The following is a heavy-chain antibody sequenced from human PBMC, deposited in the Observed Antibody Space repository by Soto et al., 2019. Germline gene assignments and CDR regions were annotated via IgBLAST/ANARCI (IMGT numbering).Heavy chain of an antibody. CDR1: GFTFSDYY. V-gene: IGHV3-11*01. Sequence: QVQLVESGGGLVKPGGSLRLSCAASGFTFSDYYMSWIRQAPGKGLEWVSYISSSGSTIYYADSVKGRFTISRDNAKNSLYLQMNSLRAEDTAVYYCVRDLRYCNGGSCYSGALYGMEVCGQGTTVTVSS. J-gene: IGHJ6*02. D-gene: IGHD2-15*01. CDR2: ISSSGSTI. CDR3: VRDLRYCNGGSCYSGALYGMEV.